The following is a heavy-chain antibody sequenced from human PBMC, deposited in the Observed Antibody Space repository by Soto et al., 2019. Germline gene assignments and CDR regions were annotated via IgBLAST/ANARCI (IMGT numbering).Heavy chain of an antibody. CDR3: VAGPDRAKSAY. J-gene: IGHJ4*01. CDR2: GLRPDYT. V-gene: IGHV4-59*01. CDR1: GGSINDYY. Sequence: SETLSLTCTVSGGSINDYYWSWTRQPPGKGLEWIAYGLRPDYTGYNPSLRNRVTITSDTSKNQISLKLIYVTAADTAVYYCVAGPDRAKSAYWGQGTLVTVSS.